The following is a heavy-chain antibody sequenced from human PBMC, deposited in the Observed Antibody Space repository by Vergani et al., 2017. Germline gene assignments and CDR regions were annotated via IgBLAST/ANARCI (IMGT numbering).Heavy chain of an antibody. CDR1: GGSINSHNYY. J-gene: IGHJ3*02. D-gene: IGHD4-17*01. CDR2: IHTSGST. CDR3: ARATVDAFDI. Sequence: QVQLQESGPGLVKRSQTLSLTCTVSGGSINSHNYYWSWIRQPAGKGLEWIGRIHTSGSTNYNPSLKSRVTMSEDTSKNQFSLKLSSVTAADTAVYYCARATVDAFDIWGQGTMVTVSS. V-gene: IGHV4-61*02.